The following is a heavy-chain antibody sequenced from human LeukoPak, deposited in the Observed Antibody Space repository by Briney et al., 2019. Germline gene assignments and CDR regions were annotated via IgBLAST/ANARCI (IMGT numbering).Heavy chain of an antibody. D-gene: IGHD6-25*01. J-gene: IGHJ4*02. CDR1: GFTFSSYA. V-gene: IGHV3-23*01. CDR3: AKGHSSGCSSFDY. Sequence: GGSLRLSCAASGFTFSSYAMNWVRQAPGKGLEWVSGFSGSGGSTYYADSVKGRFTTSRDNSKNTLYLQMNSLRAEDTAVYYCAKGHSSGCSSFDYWGQGTLVTVSS. CDR2: FSGSGGST.